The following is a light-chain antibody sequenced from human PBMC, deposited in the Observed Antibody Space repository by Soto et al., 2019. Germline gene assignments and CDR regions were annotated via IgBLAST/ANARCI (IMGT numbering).Light chain of an antibody. J-gene: IGKJ4*01. V-gene: IGKV1-5*01. Sequence: DIQMTQSPSTLSASVGGRVTITCRASQSVGTCVAWYQQKPGKAPKLLIYGASNLESGVPSRFSGSGSGTEFTLTISSLQPEDVATYYCQKYNSAPLTFGGGTKVDI. CDR1: QSVGTC. CDR3: QKYNSAPLT. CDR2: GAS.